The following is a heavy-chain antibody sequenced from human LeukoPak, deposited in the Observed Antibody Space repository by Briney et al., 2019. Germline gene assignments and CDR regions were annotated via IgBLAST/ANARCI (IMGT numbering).Heavy chain of an antibody. CDR3: ARMVVDVTRWFDP. V-gene: IGHV4-30-2*01. CDR2: SYHGGST. Sequence: TLYLTCDVSGDSMSSSRFSWSWLRQPPGKGLEWIGYSYHGGSTHYNPSLQSRVTISVDRSKKQFSLNLHSVTAADTAVYYCARMVVDVTRWFDPWGQGTLVTVSS. J-gene: IGHJ5*02. D-gene: IGHD2-15*01. CDR1: GDSMSSSRFS.